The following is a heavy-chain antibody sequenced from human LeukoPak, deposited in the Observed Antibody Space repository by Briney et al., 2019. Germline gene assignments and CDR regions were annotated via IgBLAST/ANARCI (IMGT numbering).Heavy chain of an antibody. V-gene: IGHV3-33*06. CDR2: IWSDGSDK. J-gene: IGHJ1*01. D-gene: IGHD4-11*01. Sequence: GGSLRLSCAASGFTFSHYGMHWVRQTPGAGLEWVAVIWSDGSDKYYAKSVKGRFTISRDNSKNSLFLQMNSLRAEDTAVYYCAKDAQRGFDYSNSLQNWGQGILVTVFS. CDR1: GFTFSHYG. CDR3: AKDAQRGFDYSNSLQN.